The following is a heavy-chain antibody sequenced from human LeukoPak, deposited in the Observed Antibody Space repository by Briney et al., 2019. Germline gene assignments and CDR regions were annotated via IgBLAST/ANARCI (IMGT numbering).Heavy chain of an antibody. D-gene: IGHD3-10*01. CDR2: ISYDGSNK. V-gene: IGHV3-30*01. J-gene: IGHJ4*02. Sequence: GGSLRLSCAASGFTFSSYAVHWVRQAPGKGLEWVAVISYDGSNKYYADSVKGRFTISRDNSKNTLYLQMNSLRAEDTAVYYCARNNARFLYGSGSPLDYWGQGTLVTVSS. CDR1: GFTFSSYA. CDR3: ARNNARFLYGSGSPLDY.